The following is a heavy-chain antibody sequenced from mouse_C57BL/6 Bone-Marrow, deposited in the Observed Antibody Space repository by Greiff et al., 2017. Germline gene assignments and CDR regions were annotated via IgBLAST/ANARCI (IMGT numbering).Heavy chain of an antibody. J-gene: IGHJ2*01. Sequence: QVQLKESGAELVRPGASVKLSCKASGYTFTDYYINWVKQRPGQGLEWIARLYPGSGNTYYNEKFKGKATLTAEKSSSTAYMQLSSLTSEDSAVYFGARSEYYGLDYWGQGTTLTVSS. CDR3: ARSEYYGLDY. CDR1: GYTFTDYY. D-gene: IGHD1-1*01. V-gene: IGHV1-76*01. CDR2: LYPGSGNT.